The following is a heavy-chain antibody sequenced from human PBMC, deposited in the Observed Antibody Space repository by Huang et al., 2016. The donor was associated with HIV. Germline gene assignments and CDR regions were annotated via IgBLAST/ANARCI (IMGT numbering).Heavy chain of an antibody. CDR2: IIPTLGTA. J-gene: IGHJ4*02. Sequence: QVQLVQSGAEVKKPGSSVKVSCKASGGSFRNFAIGWVGQAPGKGLGWMGGIIPTLGTANYAQKFQGRVTIIADESTSTAYMELSSLRSEDTAVYYCATVDYYDTSGPQRGYFDNWGQGTLVTVSS. V-gene: IGHV1-69*01. CDR3: ATVDYYDTSGPQRGYFDN. CDR1: GGSFRNFA. D-gene: IGHD3-22*01.